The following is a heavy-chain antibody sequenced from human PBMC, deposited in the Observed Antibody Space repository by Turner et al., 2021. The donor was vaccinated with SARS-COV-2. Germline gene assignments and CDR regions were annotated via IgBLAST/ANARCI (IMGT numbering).Heavy chain of an antibody. CDR1: GFTFISYS. D-gene: IGHD3-22*01. Sequence: EVQLVESGEGLVKPGGSLRLSCAASGFTFISYSMNWVRQAPGKGLEWVSSISSSSSYIDYADSVKGRFTISRDNAKNSLYLQMNSLRAEDTAVYYCARARWHYYDSSGYYPDAFDIWGQGTMVTVSS. CDR2: ISSSSSYI. V-gene: IGHV3-21*01. CDR3: ARARWHYYDSSGYYPDAFDI. J-gene: IGHJ3*02.